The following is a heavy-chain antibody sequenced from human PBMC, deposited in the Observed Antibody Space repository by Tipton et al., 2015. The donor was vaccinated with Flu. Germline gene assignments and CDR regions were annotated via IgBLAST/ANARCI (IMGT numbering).Heavy chain of an antibody. Sequence: GLVKPSETLSLTCGVSGDSIRSSNYYWGWIRQPPGKGLEWIGNTFHSGNTYLNPSLKSRVTISVDTSKKQFSLQLRSVTAADTAVYYCARASAPVRGSYQGGAFDVWGQGTVVTVSS. CDR3: ARASAPVRGSYQGGAFDV. J-gene: IGHJ3*01. V-gene: IGHV4-39*07. CDR1: GDSIRSSNYY. D-gene: IGHD1-26*01. CDR2: TFHSGNT.